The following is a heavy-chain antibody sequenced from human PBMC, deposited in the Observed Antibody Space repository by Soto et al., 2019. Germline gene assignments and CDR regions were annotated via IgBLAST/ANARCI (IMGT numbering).Heavy chain of an antibody. CDR1: GFTFSSYS. D-gene: IGHD6-13*01. Sequence: EVQLVESGGGLVKPGGSLRLSCAASGFTFSSYSMNWVRQAPGKGLEWGSSISSSSSYIYYADSVKGRFTISRDNAKNSLYLQMNSLRAEDTAVYYCARDSPQLARSGLHWFDPWGQGTLVTVSS. J-gene: IGHJ5*02. CDR2: ISSSSSYI. CDR3: ARDSPQLARSGLHWFDP. V-gene: IGHV3-21*01.